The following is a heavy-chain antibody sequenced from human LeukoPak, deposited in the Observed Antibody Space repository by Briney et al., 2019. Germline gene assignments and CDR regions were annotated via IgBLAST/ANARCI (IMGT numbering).Heavy chain of an antibody. Sequence: ASVKVSCKAPGYTFTGYYIHWVRQAPGQGLEWMGWINPNRGNTNYAQKFQGRVTMTTDTSISTAYMELSSLRSDDTAVYYCARDDSSGWYGVDYWGQGTLLTVSS. CDR1: GYTFTGYY. D-gene: IGHD6-19*01. CDR2: INPNRGNT. V-gene: IGHV1-2*02. CDR3: ARDDSSGWYGVDY. J-gene: IGHJ4*02.